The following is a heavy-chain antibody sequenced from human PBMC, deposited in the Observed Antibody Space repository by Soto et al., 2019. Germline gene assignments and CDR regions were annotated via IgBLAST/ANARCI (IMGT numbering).Heavy chain of an antibody. Sequence: HPGGSLRLSCAASGFTFSSYAMHWVRQAPGKGLEWVAVISYDGSNKYYADSVKGRFTISRDNSKNTLYLQMNSLRAEDTAVYYCMLVSWGSGFDYWGQGTLVTVSS. CDR2: ISYDGSNK. J-gene: IGHJ4*02. D-gene: IGHD3-16*01. V-gene: IGHV3-30-3*01. CDR3: MLVSWGSGFDY. CDR1: GFTFSSYA.